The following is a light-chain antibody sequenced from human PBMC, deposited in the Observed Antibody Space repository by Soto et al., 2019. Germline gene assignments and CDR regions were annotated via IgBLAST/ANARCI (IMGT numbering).Light chain of an antibody. V-gene: IGKV3-11*01. CDR3: QQYGSSPQIT. Sequence: EIVLTQSPATLSLSPGERGALSCRASQSVGSHLGWYQQKPGQAPRLLIYDTSNRATGTPVRFSGSGSETDFTLTISSLEPEDFAVYYCQQYGSSPQITFGQGTRLEIK. CDR1: QSVGSH. J-gene: IGKJ5*01. CDR2: DTS.